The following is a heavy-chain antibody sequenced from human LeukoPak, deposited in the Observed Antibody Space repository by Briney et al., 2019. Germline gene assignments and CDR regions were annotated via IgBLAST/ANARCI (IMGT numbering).Heavy chain of an antibody. CDR2: INHSGST. Sequence: SETLSLTCAVYGGSFSGYYWSWIRQPPGKGLEWIGEINHSGSTNYNPSLKGRVTISVDTSKNQFSLKLSSVTAADTAVYYCARAKAAAGTPDAFDIWGQGTMVTVSS. V-gene: IGHV4-34*01. CDR3: ARAKAAAGTPDAFDI. D-gene: IGHD6-13*01. J-gene: IGHJ3*02. CDR1: GGSFSGYY.